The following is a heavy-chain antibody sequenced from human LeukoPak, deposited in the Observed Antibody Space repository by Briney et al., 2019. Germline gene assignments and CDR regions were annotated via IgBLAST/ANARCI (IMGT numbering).Heavy chain of an antibody. J-gene: IGHJ4*02. CDR1: GFTFGDYA. CDR3: AKDSRLDYYGSGSYRQPYYFDY. Sequence: GGSLRLSCTASGFTFGDYAMSWVRQAPGKGLEWVSAFSASGSTYYADSVKGRFTISRDNSKNTLYLQMNSLRAEDTAVYYCAKDSRLDYYGSGSYRQPYYFDYWGQGTLVTVSS. CDR2: FSASGST. D-gene: IGHD3-10*01. V-gene: IGHV3-23*01.